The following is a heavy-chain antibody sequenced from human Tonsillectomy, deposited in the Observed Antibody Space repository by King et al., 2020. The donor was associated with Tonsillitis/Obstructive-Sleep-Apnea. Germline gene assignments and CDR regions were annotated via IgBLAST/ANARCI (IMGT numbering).Heavy chain of an antibody. CDR3: AHRGGNCSSSSCQYFFDY. Sequence: TLKESGPTLVRTTQTLTLTCSFSGFSLSTSGVGVGWIRQPPGKALEWLGMLYWDDDKRYNPSLKSRLSITKGTPENQVVLIMTNLDPVDTGTYYCAHRGGNCSSSSCQYFFDYWGQGTLVTVSS. V-gene: IGHV2-5*02. CDR1: GFSLSTSGVG. J-gene: IGHJ4*02. D-gene: IGHD2-2*03. CDR2: LYWDDDK.